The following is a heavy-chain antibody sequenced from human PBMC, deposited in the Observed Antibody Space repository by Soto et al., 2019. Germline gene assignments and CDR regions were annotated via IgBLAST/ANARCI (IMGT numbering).Heavy chain of an antibody. CDR1: GFTFSHAW. CDR3: TALGNFWDGHTGYYYDY. CDR2: IKSGSDGGAT. V-gene: IGHV3-15*07. Sequence: GGSLRLSCTASGFTFSHAWLNWVRQAPGKGLAWVGRIKSGSDGGATEYAAPLKDRFTISRDDAQNTLYLQMNSLEIGDTGVYYCTALGNFWDGHTGYYYDYWGRGTLVTVSS. D-gene: IGHD3-3*01. J-gene: IGHJ4*01.